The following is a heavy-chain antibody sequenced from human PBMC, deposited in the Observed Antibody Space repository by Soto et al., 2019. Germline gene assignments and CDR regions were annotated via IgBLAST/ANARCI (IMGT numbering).Heavy chain of an antibody. CDR3: AHAGDCDVWSFDH. V-gene: IGHV2-5*02. Sequence: QITLKESGPTLVSPAQTLTLTCYFSGFSLTTYDMGVAWIRQPPGKALEWLALIYWDDDKRYSPSLKNRLAISKDTSRNQVVLTITYMDPVDTATYYCAHAGDCDVWSFDHWGPGTMVTVSS. CDR2: IYWDDDK. CDR1: GFSLTTYDMG. J-gene: IGHJ4*02. D-gene: IGHD2-21*02.